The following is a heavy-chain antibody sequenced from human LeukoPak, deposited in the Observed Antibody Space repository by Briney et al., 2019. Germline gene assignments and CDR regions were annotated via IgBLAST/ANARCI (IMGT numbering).Heavy chain of an antibody. CDR1: GGSISSYY. D-gene: IGHD1-26*01. CDR3: ARDHPSGSFWGYFDY. CDR2: IYTSGST. J-gene: IGHJ4*02. Sequence: SETLSLTCTASGGSISSYYWSWIRQPAGKGLEWIGRIYTSGSTNYNPSLKSRVTMSVDTSKNQFSLKLSSVTAADTAVYYCARDHPSGSFWGYFDYWGQGTLVTVSS. V-gene: IGHV4-4*07.